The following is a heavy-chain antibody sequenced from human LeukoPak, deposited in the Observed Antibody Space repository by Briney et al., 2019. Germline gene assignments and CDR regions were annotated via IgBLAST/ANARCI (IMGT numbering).Heavy chain of an antibody. D-gene: IGHD3-3*01. Sequence: ASVKVSCKASGYTFTSYDINWVRQAPGQGLEWMGWMNPNSGNTGYAQKFQGRVTMTRNTSISTAYMELSSLRSEDTAVYYCARGKKSTYYDFWSGYQDYGMDVWGQGTTVTVSS. V-gene: IGHV1-8*01. CDR2: MNPNSGNT. J-gene: IGHJ6*02. CDR3: ARGKKSTYYDFWSGYQDYGMDV. CDR1: GYTFTSYD.